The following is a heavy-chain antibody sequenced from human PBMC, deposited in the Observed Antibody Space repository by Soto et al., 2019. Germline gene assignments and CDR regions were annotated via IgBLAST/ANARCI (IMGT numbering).Heavy chain of an antibody. CDR2: IGAYNDDT. J-gene: IGHJ5*02. V-gene: IGHV1-18*01. CDR1: GYTFSTYG. CDR3: ARDWRGAEGFEP. Sequence: QVQLVQSGAEVKKPGASVKVSCKASGYTFSTYGFSWVRQAPGQGLEWMGWIGAYNDDTNYAQNFQGRVTMTTDTSTTTSYMELRNLRSDDTAVYFCARDWRGAEGFEPWGQGTLVTVSS. D-gene: IGHD3-3*01.